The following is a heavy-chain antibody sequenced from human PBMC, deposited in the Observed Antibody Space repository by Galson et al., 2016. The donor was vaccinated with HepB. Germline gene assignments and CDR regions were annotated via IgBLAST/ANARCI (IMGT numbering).Heavy chain of an antibody. CDR3: AGQGSGSYRFDY. D-gene: IGHD1-26*01. Sequence: SLRLSCAASGFTFRDYYMSWIRQAPGKGLEWVSYISSSANNIKYADSVEGRFTVSRDNADNSLYLQMDNLRADDTAVYYCAGQGSGSYRFDYWGQGTLVTVSS. CDR2: ISSSANNI. J-gene: IGHJ4*02. V-gene: IGHV3-11*01. CDR1: GFTFRDYY.